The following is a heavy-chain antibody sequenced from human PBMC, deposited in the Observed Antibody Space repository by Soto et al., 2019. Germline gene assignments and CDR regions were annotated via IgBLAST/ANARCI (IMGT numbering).Heavy chain of an antibody. D-gene: IGHD4-17*01. CDR3: AHTGYGDYPLDY. Sequence: QITLKESGPTLVKPTQTLTLTCTFSGFSLSTSGVGVGWIRQPPGKALEWLAVVYWDDTKHYSPSLKSRLTITKDTSKNQVVLTMTNMDPVDTATYFCAHTGYGDYPLDYWGQGTLVTVSS. J-gene: IGHJ4*02. CDR2: VYWDDTK. CDR1: GFSLSTSGVG. V-gene: IGHV2-5*02.